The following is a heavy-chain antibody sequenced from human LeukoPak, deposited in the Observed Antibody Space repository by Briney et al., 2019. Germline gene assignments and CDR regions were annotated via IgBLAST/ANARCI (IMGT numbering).Heavy chain of an antibody. CDR1: GFTFDDYA. V-gene: IGHV3-9*03. J-gene: IGHJ4*02. CDR3: AKAPIRGCSYGYFDY. D-gene: IGHD5-18*01. Sequence: PGGSLRLSCAASGFTFDDYAMHWVRQAPGKGLEWVSGISWNSGSIGYADSVKGRFTISRDNAKNSLYLQMNSLRAEDMALYYCAKAPIRGCSYGYFDYWGQGTLVTVSS. CDR2: ISWNSGSI.